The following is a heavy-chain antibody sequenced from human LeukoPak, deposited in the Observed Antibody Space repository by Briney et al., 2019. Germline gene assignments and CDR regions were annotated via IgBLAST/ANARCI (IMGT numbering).Heavy chain of an antibody. D-gene: IGHD3-22*01. CDR1: GFTFSSYE. V-gene: IGHV3-48*03. CDR3: ARETYYYDSSGHDAFDI. Sequence: GGSLRLSCAASGFTFSSYEMNWVRQAPGKGLEWVSYISSSGSTIYYADSVKGRFTISRDNAKNSLFLQMNSLRAEDTAVYSCARETYYYDSSGHDAFDIWGQGTMVTVSS. J-gene: IGHJ3*02. CDR2: ISSSGSTI.